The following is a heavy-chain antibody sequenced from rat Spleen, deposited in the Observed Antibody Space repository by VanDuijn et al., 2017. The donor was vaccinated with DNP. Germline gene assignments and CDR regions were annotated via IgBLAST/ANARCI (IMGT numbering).Heavy chain of an antibody. Sequence: EVQLVESGGGLVQPGRSLKLSCAASGFTFSDYYMAWVRQAPTKGLEWVAYISYDGGSTYYGDSVKGRFTISRDNAKSTLYLQMNSLRSEDMATYYCARNPYYYDGSYSYYFDYWGQGVMVTVSS. CDR1: GFTFSDYY. CDR3: ARNPYYYDGSYSYYFDY. J-gene: IGHJ2*01. D-gene: IGHD1-12*02. CDR2: ISYDGGST. V-gene: IGHV5-22*01.